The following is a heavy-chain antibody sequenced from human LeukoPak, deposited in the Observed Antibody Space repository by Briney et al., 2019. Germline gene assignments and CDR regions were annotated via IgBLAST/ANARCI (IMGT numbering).Heavy chain of an antibody. CDR2: INVNKGNT. V-gene: IGHV1-18*01. D-gene: IGHD3-3*01. CDR1: GYNFTSYG. J-gene: IGHJ4*02. Sequence: GASVKVSCKASGYNFTSYGITWVRQAPGQGLEWLGWINVNKGNTNYAQKLQGRVTLTKDTSTNTAYMDLTSLRSDDTAVYYCARLQYYDFWSGYYTGYFDYWGQGPLVTVSS. CDR3: ARLQYYDFWSGYYTGYFDY.